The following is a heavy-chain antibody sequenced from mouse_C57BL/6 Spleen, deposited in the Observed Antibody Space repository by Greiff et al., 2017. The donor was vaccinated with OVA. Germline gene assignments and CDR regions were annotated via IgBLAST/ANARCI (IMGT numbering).Heavy chain of an antibody. Sequence: VQLQQPGTALVKPGASVKLSCKASGYTFTSYWMNWVQQSTGQGLEWIGNINPSNGGTNYNEKFKSKATLTVDKSSSTAYMQLSSLTSEDSAVYYCARSGYYGSSYPFAYWGQGTLVTVSA. CDR1: GYTFTSYW. CDR3: ARSGYYGSSYPFAY. J-gene: IGHJ3*01. D-gene: IGHD1-1*01. CDR2: INPSNGGT. V-gene: IGHV1-53*01.